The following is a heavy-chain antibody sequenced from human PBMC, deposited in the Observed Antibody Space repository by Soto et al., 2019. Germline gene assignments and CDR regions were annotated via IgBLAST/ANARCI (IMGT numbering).Heavy chain of an antibody. Sequence: QVQLQESGPGLVKPSETLSLTCTVSGGSISSYYWSWIRQPAGKGLEWIGRIYTSGSTNYNPSLKSRVTMSVDTSKNQFSLKLSSVTAADTAVDYCARVRYCSSTSCAPTYYYYYGMDVWGQGTTVTVSS. CDR2: IYTSGST. CDR1: GGSISSYY. V-gene: IGHV4-4*07. D-gene: IGHD2-2*01. CDR3: ARVRYCSSTSCAPTYYYYYGMDV. J-gene: IGHJ6*02.